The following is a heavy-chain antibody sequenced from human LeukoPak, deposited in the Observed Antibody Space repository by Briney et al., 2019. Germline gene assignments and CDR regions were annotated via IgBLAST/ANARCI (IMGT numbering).Heavy chain of an antibody. D-gene: IGHD3-22*01. CDR3: ARVGYYESSGYYEY. CDR2: INPNSGGT. V-gene: IGHV1-2*06. CDR1: GYTFTSYG. J-gene: IGHJ4*02. Sequence: ASVTVSCTASGYTFTSYGISWVRQAPGQGLEWMGRINPNSGGTNYAQKFQGRVTMTRDTSISTVYMKLSRLRSDDTAVYYCARVGYYESSGYYEYWGQGTLVTVSS.